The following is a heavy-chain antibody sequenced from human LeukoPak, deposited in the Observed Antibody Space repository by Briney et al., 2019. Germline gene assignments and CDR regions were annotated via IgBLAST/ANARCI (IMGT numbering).Heavy chain of an antibody. CDR2: ISSSSSYI. V-gene: IGHV3-21*01. Sequence: GGSLRLSCAASGFTFSSYSMNWVRQAPGKGLEWVSSISSSSSYIYYADSVKGRFTISRDNAKNSLYLQMNSLRAEDTAVYYYARGDGDYEGYFQHWGQGTLVTVSS. CDR3: ARGDGDYEGYFQH. CDR1: GFTFSSYS. D-gene: IGHD4-17*01. J-gene: IGHJ1*01.